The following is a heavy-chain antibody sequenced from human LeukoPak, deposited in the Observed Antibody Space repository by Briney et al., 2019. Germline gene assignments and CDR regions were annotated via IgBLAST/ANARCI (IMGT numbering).Heavy chain of an antibody. Sequence: GGSLRLSCAASGFTFISYWMSWVRQAPGKGLEWVANIKQDGSEKYYVDSVKGRFTISRDNAKNSLYLQMNSLRAEDTAVYYCARDVSGYYYYYMDVWGKGTTVTVSS. D-gene: IGHD3-3*01. CDR3: ARDVSGYYYYYMDV. J-gene: IGHJ6*03. CDR2: IKQDGSEK. CDR1: GFTFISYW. V-gene: IGHV3-7*01.